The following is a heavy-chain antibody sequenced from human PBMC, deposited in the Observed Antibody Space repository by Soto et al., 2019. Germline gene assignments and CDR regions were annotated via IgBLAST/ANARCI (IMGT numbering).Heavy chain of an antibody. CDR3: ARDANWFADLIGY. V-gene: IGHV1-3*01. J-gene: IGHJ4*01. D-gene: IGHD3-10*01. CDR1: GYTFTAYT. Sequence: ASVKVSCKASGYTFTAYTMHWVRQAPGQSLEWMGWIKAGNGNTRYSQKFQGRVTITRDTSASTVYLEVTSLKSEDTAVYFCARDANWFADLIGYWGHATLVSVSS. CDR2: IKAGNGNT.